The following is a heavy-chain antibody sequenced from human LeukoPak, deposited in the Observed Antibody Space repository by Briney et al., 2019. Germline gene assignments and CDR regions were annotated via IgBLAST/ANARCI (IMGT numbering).Heavy chain of an antibody. CDR2: ISWNSGSI. CDR1: GFTFDDYA. Sequence: GRSLRLSCAASGFTFDDYAMHWVRQAPGKGLEGVSGISWNSGSIGYADSVRGRFTISRDNAKNSLYLQMNSLRAEDTALYYCAKGLDAGYYDSSGSFDYWGQGTLVTVSS. V-gene: IGHV3-9*01. CDR3: AKGLDAGYYDSSGSFDY. D-gene: IGHD3-22*01. J-gene: IGHJ4*02.